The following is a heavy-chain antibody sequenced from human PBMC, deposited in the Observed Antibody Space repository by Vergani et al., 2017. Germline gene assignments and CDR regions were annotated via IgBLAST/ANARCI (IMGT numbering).Heavy chain of an antibody. V-gene: IGHV1-2*02. CDR2: INPNSGGT. CDR1: GYTFTGYY. CDR3: ARDASTGITIFGVVAGGNWFDP. Sequence: QVQLVQSGAEVKKPGASVKVSCKASGYTFTGYYMHWVRQAPGQGLEWMGWINPNSGGTNYAQKFQGRVTMTRDTSISTAYMELSRLRSDDTAVYYCARDASTGITIFGVVAGGNWFDPWGQGTLVTVSS. J-gene: IGHJ5*02. D-gene: IGHD3-3*01.